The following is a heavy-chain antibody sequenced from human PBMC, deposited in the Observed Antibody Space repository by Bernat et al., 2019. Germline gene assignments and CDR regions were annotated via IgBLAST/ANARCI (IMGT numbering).Heavy chain of an antibody. CDR3: ARDYYGSGTSDY. V-gene: IGHV1-69*01. D-gene: IGHD3-10*01. J-gene: IGHJ4*02. CDR2: IITIFGTA. CDR1: GGTFSSYA. Sequence: QVQLVQSGAEVKKPGSSVKVSCKASGGTFSSYAISWVRQAPGQGLEWMGGIITIFGTANYAQKVQGRVTITADESTSTAYMEMSSLRSEDTAVYYCARDYYGSGTSDYWGQGTLVTVSS.